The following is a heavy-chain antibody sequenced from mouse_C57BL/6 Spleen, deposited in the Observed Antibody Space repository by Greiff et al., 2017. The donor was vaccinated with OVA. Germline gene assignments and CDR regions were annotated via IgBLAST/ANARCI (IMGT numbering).Heavy chain of an antibody. CDR3: ARETGTGGYFDV. Sequence: VKLMESGTELVKPGASVKLSCKASGYTFTSYWMHWVKQRPGQGLEWIGNINPSNGGTNYNEKFKSKATLTVDKSSSTAYMQLSSLTSEDSAVYYCARETGTGGYFDVWGTGTTVTVSS. J-gene: IGHJ1*03. D-gene: IGHD4-1*01. V-gene: IGHV1-53*01. CDR2: INPSNGGT. CDR1: GYTFTSYW.